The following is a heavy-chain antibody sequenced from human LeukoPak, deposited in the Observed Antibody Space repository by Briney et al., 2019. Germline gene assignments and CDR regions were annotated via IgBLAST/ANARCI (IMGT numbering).Heavy chain of an antibody. CDR3: ARGYSSSWYYPFDY. CDR2: IYYSGST. V-gene: IGHV4-59*01. J-gene: IGHJ4*02. D-gene: IGHD6-13*01. Sequence: SETLSLTCTVSGASISSYYWSWIRHPPGEGLEWIGYIYYSGSTNYNSSLKSRVTISVDTSKNQFSLKLSSVTAADTAVYYCARGYSSSWYYPFDYWGQGTLVTVSS. CDR1: GASISSYY.